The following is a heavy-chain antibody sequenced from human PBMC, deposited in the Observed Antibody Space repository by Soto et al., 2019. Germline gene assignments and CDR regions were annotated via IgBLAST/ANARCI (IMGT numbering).Heavy chain of an antibody. CDR2: ISAYNGNI. CDR1: AYTFTNYG. D-gene: IGHD3-22*01. CDR3: AKETLQLDSSAYYTYFDS. J-gene: IGHJ4*02. Sequence: ASVKVSCKASAYTFTNYGISWVRQAPGQGLEWMGWISAYNGNINYAQKFRGRVTMTTDTSTSSAYLEVRSLRSDDTAVYYCAKETLQLDSSAYYTYFDSWGQGTLVTVSS. V-gene: IGHV1-18*01.